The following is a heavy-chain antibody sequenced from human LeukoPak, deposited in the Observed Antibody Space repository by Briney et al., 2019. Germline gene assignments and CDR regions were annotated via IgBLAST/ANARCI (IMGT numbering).Heavy chain of an antibody. Sequence: GGSLRLSCAGSGFTFDDYAMHWVRQAPGKGLEWVSGISWNSGNIGYADSVKGRFTISRDIAKNSLYLQMNSLRAEDTALYYCAKEGYDSSGYYEPSAGGWLYFDYWGQGTLVTVSS. V-gene: IGHV3-9*01. J-gene: IGHJ4*02. D-gene: IGHD3-22*01. CDR1: GFTFDDYA. CDR3: AKEGYDSSGYYEPSAGGWLYFDY. CDR2: ISWNSGNI.